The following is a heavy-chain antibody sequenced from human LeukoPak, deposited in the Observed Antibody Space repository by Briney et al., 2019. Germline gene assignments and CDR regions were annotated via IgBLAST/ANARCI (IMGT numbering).Heavy chain of an antibody. V-gene: IGHV3-21*01. Sequence: PGGSLRLSCAASGFTFSSYSMNWVRQAPGKGLEWVSSISSSSSYIYYADSVKGRFTISRDNAKKSLYLQMNSLRAEDTAVYYCARDFDYYDSSGYYEGIDYGGQGTLVTVSS. CDR2: ISSSSSYI. J-gene: IGHJ4*02. D-gene: IGHD3-22*01. CDR3: ARDFDYYDSSGYYEGIDY. CDR1: GFTFSSYS.